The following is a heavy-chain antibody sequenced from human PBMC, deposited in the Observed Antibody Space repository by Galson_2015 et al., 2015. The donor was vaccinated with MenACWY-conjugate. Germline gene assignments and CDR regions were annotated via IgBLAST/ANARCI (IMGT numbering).Heavy chain of an antibody. J-gene: IGHJ4*02. V-gene: IGHV3-23*01. CDR1: GFTFNKID. Sequence: SLRLSCAASGFTFNKIDMSWVRQTPGKGLEWVSSISATGGSRFYADSVKGRFTISRDNSKNTLDLQMDSLRVEDTAIYYCAKGLTLLRGVIITWASDFWGPGSLVTVSS. CDR3: AKGLTLLRGVIITWASDF. CDR2: ISATGGSR. D-gene: IGHD3-10*01.